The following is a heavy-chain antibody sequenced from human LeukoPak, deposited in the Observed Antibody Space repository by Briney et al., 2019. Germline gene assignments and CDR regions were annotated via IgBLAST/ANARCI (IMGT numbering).Heavy chain of an antibody. CDR3: AKDGPSRTTVVNRLYYFDY. Sequence: PGGSLRLSCAASGFTFSSYSMNWVRQAPGKGLEWVSYISSSSSTTYYADSVKGRFTISRDNSKNTLYLQMNSLRAEDTAVYYCAKDGPSRTTVVNRLYYFDYWGQGTLVTVSS. V-gene: IGHV3-48*01. J-gene: IGHJ4*02. D-gene: IGHD4-23*01. CDR1: GFTFSSYS. CDR2: ISSSSSTT.